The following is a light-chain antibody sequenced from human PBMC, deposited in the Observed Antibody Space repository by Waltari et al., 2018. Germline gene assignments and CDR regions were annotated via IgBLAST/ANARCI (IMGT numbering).Light chain of an antibody. V-gene: IGLV2-23*01. CDR2: EGS. Sequence: HSALTQPASVSGSPGQSIIISCTGTSSDVGHYNLVSGYQQHPGKPPQLIICEGSKRPSGVSNRFSGSKFGNTASLTISGLQAEDEADYYCCSYAAYSPVLFGGGTKVTVL. J-gene: IGLJ2*01. CDR1: SSDVGHYNL. CDR3: CSYAAYSPVL.